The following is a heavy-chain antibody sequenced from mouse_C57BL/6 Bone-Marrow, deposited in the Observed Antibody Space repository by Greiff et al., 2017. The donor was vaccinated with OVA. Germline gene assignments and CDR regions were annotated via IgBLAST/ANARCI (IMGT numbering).Heavy chain of an antibody. J-gene: IGHJ1*03. CDR2: ISSGGDYI. CDR1: GFTFSSYA. Sequence: EVQVVESGEGLVKPGGSLKLSCAASGFTFSSYAMSWVRQTPEKRLEWVAYISSGGDYIYYADTVKGRFTISRDNARNTLYLQMSSLKSEDTAMYYCFCYGSSPWYFDVWGTGTTVTVSS. CDR3: FCYGSSPWYFDV. V-gene: IGHV5-9-1*02. D-gene: IGHD1-1*01.